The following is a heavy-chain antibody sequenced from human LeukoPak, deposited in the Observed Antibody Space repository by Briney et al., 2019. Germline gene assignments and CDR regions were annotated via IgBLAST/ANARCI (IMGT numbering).Heavy chain of an antibody. Sequence: ASVKVSCKASGYTFTSYGISWVRQAPGQGLEWMGWISAYNGNTNYAQKLQRRVTMTTDTSTSTAYMELRSLRSDDTAVYYCARDDPSDLLLWFGELLSYGMDVWGQGTTVTVSS. CDR3: ARDDPSDLLLWFGELLSYGMDV. CDR1: GYTFTSYG. CDR2: ISAYNGNT. D-gene: IGHD3-10*01. J-gene: IGHJ6*02. V-gene: IGHV1-18*01.